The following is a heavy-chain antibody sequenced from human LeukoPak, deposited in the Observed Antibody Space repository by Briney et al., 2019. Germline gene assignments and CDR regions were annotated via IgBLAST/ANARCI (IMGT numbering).Heavy chain of an antibody. CDR2: IIPILGIA. V-gene: IGHV1-69*04. CDR1: GGTFSSYA. CDR3: ATGARDGYNYGY. Sequence: ASVKVSCTASGGTFSSYAISWVRQAPGQGLEWMGRIIPILGIANYAQKFQGRVTITADKSTSTAYMELSSLRSEDTAVYYCATGARDGYNYGYWGQGTLVTVSS. J-gene: IGHJ4*02. D-gene: IGHD5-24*01.